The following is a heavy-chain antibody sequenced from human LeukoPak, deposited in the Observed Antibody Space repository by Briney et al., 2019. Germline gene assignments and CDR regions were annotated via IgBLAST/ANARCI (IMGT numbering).Heavy chain of an antibody. CDR2: IYSGGST. V-gene: IGHV3-53*01. J-gene: IGHJ3*02. CDR1: GFTVSSNY. Sequence: GGSLRLSCAASGFTVSSNYMSWVRQAPGKGLEWVSVIYSGGSTYYADSVKGRFTISRDNAKNTLYLQMNSLRAEDTAAYYCARRSAARDAFDIWGQGTMVTVSS. CDR3: ARRSAARDAFDI. D-gene: IGHD6-6*01.